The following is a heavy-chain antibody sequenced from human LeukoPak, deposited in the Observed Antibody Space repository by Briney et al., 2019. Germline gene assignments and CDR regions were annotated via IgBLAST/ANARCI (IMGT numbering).Heavy chain of an antibody. V-gene: IGHV3-7*01. CDR1: GFTFSSLW. CDR3: TKDRQGPNQYHMDV. Sequence: GSLRLSCAASGFTFSSLWMSWVRQAPGRGPEWVANINQDGGTTYYVASVKGRFTISRDNAKNSLSLQMSSLRAEDTAVYYCTKDRQGPNQYHMDVWGKGTTVTVSS. J-gene: IGHJ6*03. CDR2: INQDGGTT.